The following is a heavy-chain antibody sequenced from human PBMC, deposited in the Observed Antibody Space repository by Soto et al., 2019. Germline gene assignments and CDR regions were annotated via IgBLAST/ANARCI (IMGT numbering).Heavy chain of an antibody. CDR1: GYTFTSYA. D-gene: IGHD3-3*01. Sequence: ASVKVSCKASGYTFTSYAMHWVRQAPGQRLEWMGWINAGNGNTKYSQKFQGRVTITRDTSASTAYMELSSLRSEDTAVYYCARDSRERITIFGVVTYYFDYWGQGTLVTVSS. V-gene: IGHV1-3*01. CDR3: ARDSRERITIFGVVTYYFDY. CDR2: INAGNGNT. J-gene: IGHJ4*02.